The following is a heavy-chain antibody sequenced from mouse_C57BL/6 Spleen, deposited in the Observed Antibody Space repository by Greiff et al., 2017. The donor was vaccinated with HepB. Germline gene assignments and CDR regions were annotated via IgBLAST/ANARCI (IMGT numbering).Heavy chain of an antibody. V-gene: IGHV5-9*01. D-gene: IGHD2-4*01. J-gene: IGHJ2*01. CDR2: ISGGGGNT. Sequence: EVQLVESGGGLVKPGGSLKLSCAASGFTFSSYTMSWVRQTPEKRLEWVATISGGGGNTYYPDSVKGRFTISRDNAKNTLYLQMSSLRSEDTDLFYCARQGDDYYFDYWGQGTTLTVSS. CDR1: GFTFSSYT. CDR3: ARQGDDYYFDY.